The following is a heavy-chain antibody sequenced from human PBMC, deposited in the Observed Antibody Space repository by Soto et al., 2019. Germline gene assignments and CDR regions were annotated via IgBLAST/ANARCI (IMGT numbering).Heavy chain of an antibody. J-gene: IGHJ6*02. D-gene: IGHD3-9*01. V-gene: IGHV1-8*01. Sequence: ASVRVSCKASGYSFTSYDINWVRQATGQGLEWMGWMNPNSGNTGYAQKFQGSVTMTRNTSISTAYMELSSLRSEDTAVYYCARERTTISMDVWGQGTTVTVSS. CDR2: MNPNSGNT. CDR3: ARERTTISMDV. CDR1: GYSFTSYD.